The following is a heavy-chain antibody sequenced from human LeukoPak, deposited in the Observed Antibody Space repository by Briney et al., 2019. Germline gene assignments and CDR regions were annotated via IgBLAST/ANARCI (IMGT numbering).Heavy chain of an antibody. Sequence: GGSLRLSCAASGFTFSGSALHWVRQASGKGLEWVGRIRSKANSYATANAASVKGRFTISRDDSKNTAYLQMNSLKTEDTAVYYCTIVEYCGGDCYGWGQATPATVSS. CDR3: TIVEYCGGDCYG. D-gene: IGHD2-21*02. CDR2: IRSKANSYAT. J-gene: IGHJ1*01. V-gene: IGHV3-73*01. CDR1: GFTFSGSA.